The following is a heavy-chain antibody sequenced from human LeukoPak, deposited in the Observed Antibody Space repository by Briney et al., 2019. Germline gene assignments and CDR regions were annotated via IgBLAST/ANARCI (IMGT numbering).Heavy chain of an antibody. Sequence: GGSLRLSCAASGFTFSSYWMSWVRQAPGKGLEWVANIKQDGGETYYVDSVKGRFTISRDNAKNSLYLQMNSLRAEDTALYFCARGTYSFSSTSHYLYYMDVWGRGTTVTVSS. CDR3: ARGTYSFSSTSHYLYYMDV. J-gene: IGHJ6*03. D-gene: IGHD5-18*01. CDR2: IKQDGGET. CDR1: GFTFSSYW. V-gene: IGHV3-7*01.